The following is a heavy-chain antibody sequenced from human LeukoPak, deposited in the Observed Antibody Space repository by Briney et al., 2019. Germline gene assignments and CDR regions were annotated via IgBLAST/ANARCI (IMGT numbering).Heavy chain of an antibody. J-gene: IGHJ4*02. D-gene: IGHD6-13*01. CDR3: AKDRGSSSWYFSAL. CDR1: GFTFSSYA. V-gene: IGHV3-23*01. CDR2: ISGSGGST. Sequence: GGSLRLSCAASGFTFSSYALSWVRQAPGKGLEWVSAISGSGGSTYYSDSVKGRFTISRDNSKNTLYLQMNSLRAEDTAVYYCAKDRGSSSWYFSALWGQGTLVTVSS.